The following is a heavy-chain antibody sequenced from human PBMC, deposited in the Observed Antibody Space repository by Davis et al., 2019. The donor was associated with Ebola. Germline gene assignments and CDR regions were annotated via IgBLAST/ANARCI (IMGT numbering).Heavy chain of an antibody. CDR2: IKADGSEK. CDR1: GFTFSSYW. D-gene: IGHD3-10*01. CDR3: AKVLLWFGELPYYGMDV. Sequence: GESLKISCAASGFTFSSYWMAWVRQAPGKGLEWVANIKADGSEKYYVDSVKGRFTNSRDNSKNTLYLQMNSLRAEDTAVYYCAKVLLWFGELPYYGMDVWGQGTTVTVSS. J-gene: IGHJ6*02. V-gene: IGHV3-7*01.